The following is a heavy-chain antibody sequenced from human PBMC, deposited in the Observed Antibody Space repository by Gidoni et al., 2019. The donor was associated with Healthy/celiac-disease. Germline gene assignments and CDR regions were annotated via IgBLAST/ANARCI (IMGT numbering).Heavy chain of an antibody. Sequence: QFQLVESGGGVVQPGGSLRLSCSASGFTFSSYVLHCVRKAPGKGLEWVVFIRYDGSNKYYADSVKGRVTISRDNSKNTLYLQMNSMRAEDTAVYYCAKTGYDSSGYYHAYYYYYGMDVWGQGTTVTVS. J-gene: IGHJ6*02. CDR2: IRYDGSNK. D-gene: IGHD3-22*01. CDR3: AKTGYDSSGYYHAYYYYYGMDV. CDR1: GFTFSSYV. V-gene: IGHV3-30*02.